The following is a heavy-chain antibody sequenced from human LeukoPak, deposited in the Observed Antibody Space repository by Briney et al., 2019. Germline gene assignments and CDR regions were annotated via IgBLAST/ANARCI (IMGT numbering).Heavy chain of an antibody. CDR2: IYYSGST. CDR3: TRHSRDSGGAFQY. J-gene: IGHJ4*02. D-gene: IGHD4-23*01. Sequence: PSGTLSLTCTVSGGSISSSSYYWGWIRQPPGKGLEWIGSIYYSGSTYYNPSLKSRVTISVDTSKNQLSLKLNSATAADTAVYYCTRHSRDSGGAFQYWGQGTPVTVSS. CDR1: GGSISSSSYY. V-gene: IGHV4-39*01.